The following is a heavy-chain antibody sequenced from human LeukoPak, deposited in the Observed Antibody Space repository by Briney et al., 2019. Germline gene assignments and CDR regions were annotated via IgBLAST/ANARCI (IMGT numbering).Heavy chain of an antibody. CDR3: AREVTTVTTFDY. V-gene: IGHV3-23*01. J-gene: IGHJ4*02. D-gene: IGHD4-17*01. CDR1: GFTFSSYA. Sequence: GGSLRLSCAASGFTFSSYAMSWVRQAPGKGLQWVSAISGSGGSTYYADSVKGRFTTSRDNSKNTLYLQMNSLRVEDTALYYCAREVTTVTTFDYWGQGTLVTVSS. CDR2: ISGSGGST.